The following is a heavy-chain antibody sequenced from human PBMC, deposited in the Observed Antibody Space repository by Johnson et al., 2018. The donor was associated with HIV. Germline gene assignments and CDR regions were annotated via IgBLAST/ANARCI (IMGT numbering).Heavy chain of an antibody. CDR2: INWNGGST. D-gene: IGHD6-19*01. CDR3: AKDVHSSGWYAFDI. V-gene: IGHV3-20*04. CDR1: GFTFDDYG. Sequence: MQLVESGGRVVQPGRSLRLSCTASGFTFDDYGMSWVRQAPGKGLEWVSGINWNGGSTGYAESVKGRFTISRDNAKNSLYLQMNSLRAEDTAVYYCAKDVHSSGWYAFDIWGQGTMVTVSS. J-gene: IGHJ3*02.